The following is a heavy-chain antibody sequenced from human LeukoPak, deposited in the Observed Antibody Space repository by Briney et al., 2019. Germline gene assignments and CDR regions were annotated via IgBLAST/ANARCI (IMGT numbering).Heavy chain of an antibody. D-gene: IGHD4-17*01. V-gene: IGHV3-48*03. CDR1: GFTFSSYE. CDR3: ARDYSTVTTFFDY. CDR2: ITSGGTTI. Sequence: GGSLRLSCAASGFTFSSYEMNWVRQAPGKGLEWVSYITSGGTTIYYADSVKGRFTISRDNAKNSLYLQMNSLRAEDTAVYYCARDYSTVTTFFDYWGQGTLVTVSS. J-gene: IGHJ4*02.